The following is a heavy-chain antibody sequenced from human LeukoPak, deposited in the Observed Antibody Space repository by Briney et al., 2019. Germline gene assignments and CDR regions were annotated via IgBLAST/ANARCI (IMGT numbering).Heavy chain of an antibody. CDR2: INPNSGGT. V-gene: IGHV1-2*02. D-gene: IGHD3-10*01. CDR3: ARDTLWNYYGSGSYSYFDY. Sequence: ASVKVSCKASEYTLTGYYIHWVRQAPGQGLEWMGWINPNSGGTNYAQKFQGRVTMTRDTSINTAYMELSRLRSDDTAVYYCARDTLWNYYGSGSYSYFDYWGQGTLVTVSS. CDR1: EYTLTGYY. J-gene: IGHJ4*02.